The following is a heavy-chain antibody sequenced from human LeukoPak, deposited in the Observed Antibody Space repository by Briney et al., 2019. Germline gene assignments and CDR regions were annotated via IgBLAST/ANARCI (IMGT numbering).Heavy chain of an antibody. V-gene: IGHV3-53*01. D-gene: IGHD5-18*01. J-gene: IGHJ4*02. Sequence: GGSLRLXCAASGFTVSSNYMSWGRQAPGKGLEWVSVIYSGGSTYYADSVKGRFTISRDNSKNTLYLQMNSLRAEDTAVYHCARVRSYGTFDYWGQGTLVTVSS. CDR3: ARVRSYGTFDY. CDR1: GFTVSSNY. CDR2: IYSGGST.